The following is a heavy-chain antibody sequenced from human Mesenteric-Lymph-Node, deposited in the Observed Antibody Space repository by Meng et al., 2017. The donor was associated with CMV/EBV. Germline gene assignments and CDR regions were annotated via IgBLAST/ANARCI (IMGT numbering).Heavy chain of an antibody. CDR1: GFTFSSYS. D-gene: IGHD3-22*01. Sequence: GESLKISCAASGFTFSSYSMNWVRQAPGKGLEWVSSISSSSSYIYYADSVKGRFTISRDNAKNSLYLQMNSLRAEDTAVYYCARDRDSAPIGGVDVWGQGTTVTVSS. CDR2: ISSSSSYI. J-gene: IGHJ6*02. V-gene: IGHV3-21*01. CDR3: ARDRDSAPIGGVDV.